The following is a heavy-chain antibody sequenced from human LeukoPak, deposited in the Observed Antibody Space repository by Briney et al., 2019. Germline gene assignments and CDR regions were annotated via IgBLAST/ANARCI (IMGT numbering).Heavy chain of an antibody. CDR2: IKQDGSEK. J-gene: IGHJ4*02. CDR3: ARGGMVHAIAHIG. D-gene: IGHD2-8*01. Sequence: PGGSLRLSCAASGFTFSSYWMSWVRQAPGKGLEWVANIKQDGSEKYYVDSVKGRFTISRDNAKNSLYLQMNSLRAEDTAVYYCARGGMVHAIAHIGWGQGTLVTVSS. CDR1: GFTFSSYW. V-gene: IGHV3-7*03.